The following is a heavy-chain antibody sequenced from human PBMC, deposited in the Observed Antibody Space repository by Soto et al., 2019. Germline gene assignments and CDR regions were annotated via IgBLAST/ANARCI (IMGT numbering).Heavy chain of an antibody. D-gene: IGHD2-2*01. CDR1: GASVNRGNYY. V-gene: IGHV4-61*01. CDR3: ARDRAAAIGYYYYYGMDV. J-gene: IGHJ6*02. CDR2: IYYSGST. Sequence: SETLSLTCPVSGASVNRGNYYWSWIRQPPGKGLEWIGYIYYSGSTNYNPSLKSRVTISLDTSKNQFSLNLSSVTAADTAVYFCARDRAAAIGYYYYYGMDVRGQGTTVTVSS.